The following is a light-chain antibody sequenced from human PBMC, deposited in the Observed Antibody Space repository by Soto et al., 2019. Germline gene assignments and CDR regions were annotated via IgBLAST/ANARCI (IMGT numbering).Light chain of an antibody. V-gene: IGKV3-11*01. Sequence: EIVLTQSPATLSLSPGETATLSCRASQSVSSLLAWYQQKPGQAPRLLISDASNRATGVPARFSGSGSGTDFSLTIRRLDPEDFAMYYCLLYFSPDRYTFGPGTKVQIK. CDR3: LLYFSPDRYT. J-gene: IGKJ2*01. CDR1: QSVSSL. CDR2: DAS.